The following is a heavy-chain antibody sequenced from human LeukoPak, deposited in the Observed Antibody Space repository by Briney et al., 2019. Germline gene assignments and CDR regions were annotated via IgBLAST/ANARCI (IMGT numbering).Heavy chain of an antibody. V-gene: IGHV4-34*01. CDR1: GGSFSGYY. CDR3: ARGFSYADYVWGSYREGDY. Sequence: SETLSLTCAAYGGSFSGYYWSWIRQPPGKGLEWIGEINHSGSTNYNPSLKSRVTISVDTSKNQFSLKLSSVTAADTAVYYCARGFSYADYVWGSYREGDYWGQGTLVTVSS. J-gene: IGHJ4*02. CDR2: INHSGST. D-gene: IGHD3-16*02.